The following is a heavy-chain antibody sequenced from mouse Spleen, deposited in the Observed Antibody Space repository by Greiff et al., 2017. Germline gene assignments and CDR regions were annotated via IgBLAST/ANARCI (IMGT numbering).Heavy chain of an antibody. CDR2: ISYDGSN. CDR1: GYSITSGYY. D-gene: IGHD1-1*01. J-gene: IGHJ2*01. CDR3: ARGNYYYGSSLDY. V-gene: IGHV3-6*02. Sequence: EVQRVESGPGLVKPSQSLSLTCSVTGYSITSGYYWNWIRQFPGNKLEWMGYISYDGSNNYNPSLKNRISITRDTSKNQFFLKLNSVTTEDTATYYCARGNYYYGSSLDYWGQGTTLTVSS.